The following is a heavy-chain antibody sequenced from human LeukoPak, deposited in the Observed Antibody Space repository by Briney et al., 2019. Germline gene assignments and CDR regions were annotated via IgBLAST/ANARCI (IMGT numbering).Heavy chain of an antibody. J-gene: IGHJ4*02. V-gene: IGHV3-48*01. CDR1: GFTFTSYS. CDR3: AREREHDYGTAY. CDR2: ISSSGRPI. Sequence: GGSLRLSCAASGFTFTSYSMNWVRQAPGKGLEWVSYISSSGRPIYYADSVKGRFTISRDNAKNSLYLQMNSLRAEDTAVYYCAREREHDYGTAYWGQGTLVTVSS. D-gene: IGHD4-17*01.